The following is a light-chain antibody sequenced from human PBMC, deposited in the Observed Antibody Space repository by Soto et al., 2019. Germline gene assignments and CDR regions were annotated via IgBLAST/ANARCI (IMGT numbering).Light chain of an antibody. CDR3: QQYNTYSRR. J-gene: IGKJ1*01. CDR1: QSISRW. CDR2: DAS. Sequence: DIQMTQSPSTLSASVGDRVTITCRASQSISRWVAWYQQNPWKAPKVLIYDASSLESGVPSRFSGSGSGTEFTLTIRGMHPDDFATYDVQQYNTYSRRFGQGTKVEIK. V-gene: IGKV1-5*01.